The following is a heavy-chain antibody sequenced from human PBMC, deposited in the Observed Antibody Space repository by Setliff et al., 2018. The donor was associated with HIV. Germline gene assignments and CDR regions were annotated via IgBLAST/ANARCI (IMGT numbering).Heavy chain of an antibody. CDR2: IKSKTDGGTA. CDR3: TRDWCSSTSCYVGN. Sequence: PGGSLRLSCAASGFTFSDAWMSWIRQAPGKGPEWVGHIKSKTDGGTAEYAASVKGRFTISRDDSKSIAYLQMNSLKTEDTAVYYCTRDWCSSTSCYVGNWGQGTLVTVSS. D-gene: IGHD2-2*01. J-gene: IGHJ4*02. CDR1: GFTFSDAW. V-gene: IGHV3-15*01.